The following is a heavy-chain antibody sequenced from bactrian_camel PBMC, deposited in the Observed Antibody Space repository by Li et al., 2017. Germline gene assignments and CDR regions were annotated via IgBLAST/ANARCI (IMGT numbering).Heavy chain of an antibody. D-gene: IGHD6*01. J-gene: IGHJ4*01. CDR1: GSIQRTNC. V-gene: IGHV3S53*01. Sequence: HVQLVESGGGLVQPGGSLTLSCAASGSIQRTNCMGWFRQAPGKERDWVATDNGVGTTYYGDSVKGRFAISRDNAKNTVYLQMNSLKPEDTAMYYCAEGRGSRGEHCYSLNYWGQGTQVTVS. CDR3: AEGRGSRGEHCYSLNY. CDR2: DNGVGTT.